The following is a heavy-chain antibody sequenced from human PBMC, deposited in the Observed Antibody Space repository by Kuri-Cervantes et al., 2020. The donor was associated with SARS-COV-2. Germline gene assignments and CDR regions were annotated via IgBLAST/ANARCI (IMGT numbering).Heavy chain of an antibody. Sequence: ASVKVSCKVSGYTLTDLSRHWVGQAPGKGLEWMGGFDPEDGETIYAQKFQGRVTVTTDRSTNTAYMELRSLRSDDTAVYYCARASGYWDHWGQGTLVTVSS. CDR2: FDPEDGET. J-gene: IGHJ4*02. V-gene: IGHV1-24*01. CDR3: ARASGYWDH. CDR1: GYTLTDLS. D-gene: IGHD3-3*01.